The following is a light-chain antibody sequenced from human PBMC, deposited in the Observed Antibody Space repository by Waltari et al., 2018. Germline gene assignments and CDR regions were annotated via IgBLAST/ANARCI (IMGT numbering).Light chain of an antibody. CDR3: TSYTGFSVRPYV. CDR1: SRDVGSYKY. V-gene: IGLV2-14*03. J-gene: IGLJ1*01. CDR2: DFS. Sequence: QSALTQPASVSGSPGKSITISCTGTSRDVGSYKYVSWYQQHPGKAPKRLIYDFSNRPSEVSNRFSGSKSGNTASLTISGLQTEDEATYYCTSYTGFSVRPYVFGTGTKVTVL.